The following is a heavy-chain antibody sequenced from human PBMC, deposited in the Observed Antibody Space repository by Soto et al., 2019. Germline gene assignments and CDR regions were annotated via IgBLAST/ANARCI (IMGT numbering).Heavy chain of an antibody. CDR3: ASYCSSTSCYDSTYYYGMDV. CDR2: IDPSDSYT. V-gene: IGHV5-10-1*01. J-gene: IGHJ6*02. CDR1: GYSFTSYW. D-gene: IGHD2-2*01. Sequence: LGESLKISCKGSGYSFTSYWISWVRQMPGKGLEWMGRIDPSDSYTNYSPSFQGHVTISADKSISTAYLQWSSLKASDTAMYYCASYCSSTSCYDSTYYYGMDVWGQGTTVTVSS.